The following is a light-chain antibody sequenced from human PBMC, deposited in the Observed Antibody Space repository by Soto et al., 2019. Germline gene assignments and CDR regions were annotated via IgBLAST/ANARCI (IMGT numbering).Light chain of an antibody. V-gene: IGKV4-1*01. CDR1: RSVLYSSNNKNY. Sequence: DIVMTQSPDSLAVSLGERATINCKSSRSVLYSSNNKNYVAWYQHKPGQPPKLLIYWASTRESGVPERFSGSGSGKDFTLTISSLQAEDVAVYYCQHYYSTPLTFGGGTKVEIK. CDR3: QHYYSTPLT. J-gene: IGKJ4*01. CDR2: WAS.